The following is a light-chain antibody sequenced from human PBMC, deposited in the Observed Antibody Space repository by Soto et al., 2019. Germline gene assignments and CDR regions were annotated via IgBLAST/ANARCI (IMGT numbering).Light chain of an antibody. CDR2: DAS. Sequence: EIVLTQSPATLSLSPGERATLSCRASQSVSSYLAWYQQKPGQAPRLLIYDASNRATGIPARCSGSASGTDFTLTISSLEPDDFAVYYCQQRSNWPPLTFGGGTKVEIK. J-gene: IGKJ4*01. CDR1: QSVSSY. V-gene: IGKV3-11*01. CDR3: QQRSNWPPLT.